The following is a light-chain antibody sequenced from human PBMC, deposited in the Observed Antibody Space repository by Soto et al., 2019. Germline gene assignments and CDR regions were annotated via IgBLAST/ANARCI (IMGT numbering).Light chain of an antibody. CDR3: TSHTPTNTLGSV. J-gene: IGLJ1*01. CDR2: EVT. CDR1: SSDVGGYNS. V-gene: IGLV2-14*01. Sequence: QSVLTQPASVSGSPGQSITISCTGTSSDVGGYNSVSWYQQHPGKAPKLIIYEVTNRPSGVSSRFSASKSDNTASLTISGLQAEDEADYYCTSHTPTNTLGSVFGTGTKVTVL.